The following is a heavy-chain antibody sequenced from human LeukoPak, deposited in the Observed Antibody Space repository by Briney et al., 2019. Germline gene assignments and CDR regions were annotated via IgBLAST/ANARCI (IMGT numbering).Heavy chain of an antibody. V-gene: IGHV3-30-3*01. J-gene: IGHJ3*02. Sequence: GRSLRLSCAASGFXLSSYAIHWVRQAAGKGLEWVAVISNDGNDKYHADSVKGRFTISRDNSKNTLYLQMNSLRAEDTAVYYCARDEYYVSSGSGAFDIWGQGTMATVSS. CDR2: ISNDGNDK. CDR1: GFXLSSYA. D-gene: IGHD3-22*01. CDR3: ARDEYYVSSGSGAFDI.